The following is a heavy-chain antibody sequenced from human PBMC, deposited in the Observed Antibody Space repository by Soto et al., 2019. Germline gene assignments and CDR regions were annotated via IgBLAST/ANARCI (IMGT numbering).Heavy chain of an antibody. J-gene: IGHJ4*02. D-gene: IGHD3-3*01. CDR2: ISGSGGST. V-gene: IGHV3-23*01. CDR3: ANTDYDFGPSDY. Sequence: EVQLLESGGGLVQPGGSLRLSCAASGFTFSSYAMSWVRQAPGEGLEWVSAISGSGGSTYYADSVKGRFTISRDNSKNTLYLQMNSLRAEDTAVYYCANTDYDFGPSDYWGQGTLVTVSS. CDR1: GFTFSSYA.